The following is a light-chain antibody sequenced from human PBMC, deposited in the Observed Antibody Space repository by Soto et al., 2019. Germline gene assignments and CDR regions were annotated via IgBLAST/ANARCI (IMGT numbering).Light chain of an antibody. CDR2: DVN. CDR1: SSDVGSYKY. V-gene: IGLV2-11*01. CDR3: CLFVDSDTGL. Sequence: QSALTQPRSVSGSPGQSVTISCTGTSSDVGSYKYVSRYQHHPGKAPKLMIFDVNKRPSGVPCRFAGSNSGNGASLTISGLQPEDEADYFFCLFVDSDTGLCGGGTKLTVL. J-gene: IGLJ3*02.